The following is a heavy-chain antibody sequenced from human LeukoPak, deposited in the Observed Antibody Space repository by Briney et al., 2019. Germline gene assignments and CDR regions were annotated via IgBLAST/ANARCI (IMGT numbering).Heavy chain of an antibody. CDR1: GFTFSSYA. CDR3: ARDIAGLDV. Sequence: GGSLRLSCAASGFTFSSYAMHWVRQAPGKGLEYVSAISSNGGSTYYANSVKGRFTISRDNSKNTLYLQMGSLRAEDMAVYYCARDIAGLDVWGKGTTVTVSS. CDR2: ISSNGGST. D-gene: IGHD1-26*01. V-gene: IGHV3-64*01. J-gene: IGHJ6*04.